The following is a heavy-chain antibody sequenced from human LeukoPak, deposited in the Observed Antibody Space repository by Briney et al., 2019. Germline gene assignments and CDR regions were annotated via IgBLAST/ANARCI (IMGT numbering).Heavy chain of an antibody. D-gene: IGHD1-26*01. Sequence: GSLRLSCSASGFTFSSYNMNWVRQAPGKGLEWVSSITSGSSYIFYADSVKGRFTISRANAKNSLYLQMNSLRADDTAVYYCARYSGTYRDSWGQGTLVTVSS. CDR1: GFTFSSYN. V-gene: IGHV3-21*01. J-gene: IGHJ4*02. CDR3: ARYSGTYRDS. CDR2: ITSGSSYI.